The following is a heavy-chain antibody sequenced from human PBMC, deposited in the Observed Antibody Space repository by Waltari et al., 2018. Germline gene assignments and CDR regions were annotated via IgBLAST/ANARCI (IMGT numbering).Heavy chain of an antibody. CDR1: GGSFSGYY. CDR2: INHSGST. Sequence: QVQLQQWGAGLLKPSETLSLTCAVYGGSFSGYYWSWIRQPPGKGLEWIGEINHSGSTNYNPSLKRLVTISVDTSKNQFSLKLSSVTAADTAVYYCARGMTDWGQGTLVTVSS. CDR3: ARGMTD. V-gene: IGHV4-34*01. J-gene: IGHJ4*02.